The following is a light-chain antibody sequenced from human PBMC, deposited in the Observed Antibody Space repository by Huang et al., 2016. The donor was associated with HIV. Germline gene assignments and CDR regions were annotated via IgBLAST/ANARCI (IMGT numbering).Light chain of an antibody. J-gene: IGKJ2*01. Sequence: EIVLTQSPATLSLSPGERATLSCRASQSVNSYLAWYQQKPGQAPRLLIYDASNRATGIPARFSGSGSGTDLTLTISSLEPEDFAVYYCQQRSNWYTFGQGTKLEIK. CDR1: QSVNSY. V-gene: IGKV3-11*01. CDR3: QQRSNWYT. CDR2: DAS.